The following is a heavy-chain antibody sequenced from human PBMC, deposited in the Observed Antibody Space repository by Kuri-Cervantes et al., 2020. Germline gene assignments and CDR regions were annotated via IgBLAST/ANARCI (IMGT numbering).Heavy chain of an antibody. CDR2: ISSSGSTI. V-gene: IGHV3-11*04. CDR1: GFTFSDYY. Sequence: GGSLRLSCAASGFTFSDYYMSWIRQAPGKGLEWVSYISSSGSTIYYADSVKGRFTISRDNAKNSLYLQMNSLRDEDTAVYYCARAAHWYSGSYSLLGYWGQGTLVTVSS. CDR3: ARAAHWYSGSYSLLGY. J-gene: IGHJ4*02. D-gene: IGHD1-26*01.